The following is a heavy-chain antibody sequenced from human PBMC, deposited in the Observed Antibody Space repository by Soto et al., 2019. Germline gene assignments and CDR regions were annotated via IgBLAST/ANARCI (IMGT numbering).Heavy chain of an antibody. CDR1: GGSISSGGYS. D-gene: IGHD5-12*01. Sequence: QLQLQESGSGLVKPSQTLSLTCAVSGGSISSGGYSWSWIRQPPGKGLEWIGYISHSGSTYYNPSLNSRVTISVDRSKNQFSLKLSSVTAADTAVYYCARRRGFPYYYGMDVWGQGTTVTVSS. CDR2: ISHSGST. J-gene: IGHJ6*02. V-gene: IGHV4-30-2*01. CDR3: ARRRGFPYYYGMDV.